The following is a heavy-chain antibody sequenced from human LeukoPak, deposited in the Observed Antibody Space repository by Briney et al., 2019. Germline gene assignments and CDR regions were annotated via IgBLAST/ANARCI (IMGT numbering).Heavy chain of an antibody. CDR3: AKVGAGPGSYTHFDY. Sequence: GGSLRLSCAASGFTFSSYAMSWVRQAPGKGLEWVSAISGSGGSTYYADSVKGRFTISRDNSKNTVYLQMNSLRAEDTAVYYCAKVGAGPGSYTHFDYWGQGTLVTVSS. D-gene: IGHD3-10*01. V-gene: IGHV3-23*01. CDR2: ISGSGGST. J-gene: IGHJ4*02. CDR1: GFTFSSYA.